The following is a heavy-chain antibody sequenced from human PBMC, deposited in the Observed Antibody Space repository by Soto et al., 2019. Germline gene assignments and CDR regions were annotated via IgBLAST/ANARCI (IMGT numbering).Heavy chain of an antibody. CDR3: ARVFGCTYYNYMDV. CDR2: MNPNSGNT. D-gene: IGHD2-8*01. CDR1: GYTFTSYD. V-gene: IGHV1-8*01. J-gene: IGHJ6*03. Sequence: ASVKVSCKASGYTFTSYDINWVRQATGQGLEWMGWMNPNSGNTGYAQKFQGRVTMTRNTSISTAYMELSSLRSEDTAVYYCARVFGCTYYNYMDVWGKRTTVTVSS.